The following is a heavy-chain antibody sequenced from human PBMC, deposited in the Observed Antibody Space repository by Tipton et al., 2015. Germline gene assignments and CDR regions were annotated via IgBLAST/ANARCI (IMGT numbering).Heavy chain of an antibody. J-gene: IGHJ4*02. CDR1: GYSISSGYY. CDR2: IYHSGST. CDR3: ARARGRHGGLFDS. D-gene: IGHD4-23*01. V-gene: IGHV4-38-2*01. Sequence: AVSGYSISSGYYWGWIRQPPGKGLEWIGNIYHSGSTYYNPSLKSRVTMSRDTSKNQFSLKLTSVTAADTAVYYCARARGRHGGLFDSWGQGILVTVSS.